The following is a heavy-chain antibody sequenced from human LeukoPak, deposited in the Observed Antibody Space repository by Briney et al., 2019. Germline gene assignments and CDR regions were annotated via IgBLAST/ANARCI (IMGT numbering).Heavy chain of an antibody. CDR2: IIPIFGTA. CDR3: ASATTSSSLPSLGY. V-gene: IGHV1-69*06. D-gene: IGHD2-2*01. J-gene: IGHJ4*02. Sequence: GSSVKVSCKASGGTFISYAISWVRQAPGQGLEWMGGIIPIFGTANYAQKFQGRVTITADKSTSTAYMELSSLRSEDTAVYYCASATTSSSLPSLGYWGQGTLVTVSS. CDR1: GGTFISYA.